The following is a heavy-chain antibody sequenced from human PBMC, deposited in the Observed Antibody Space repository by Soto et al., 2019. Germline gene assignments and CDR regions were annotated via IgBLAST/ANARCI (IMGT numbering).Heavy chain of an antibody. CDR2: IYFNGNT. CDR1: GGSISGYY. CDR3: ARGFWDHDGSYSGFDY. V-gene: IGHV4-59*01. Sequence: PSETLSLTCPVSGGSISGYYWSWIRRPPGKGLEWIGYIYFNGNTNYNPSLKSRVTILVDTSKNQISLTLSSVTAADTAVYYCARGFWDHDGSYSGFDYWGQGTLVTVSS. J-gene: IGHJ4*02. D-gene: IGHD1-26*01.